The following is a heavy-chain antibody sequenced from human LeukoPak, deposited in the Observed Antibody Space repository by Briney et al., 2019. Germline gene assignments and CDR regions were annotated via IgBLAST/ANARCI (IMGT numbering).Heavy chain of an antibody. CDR3: ARGQDYYDSSGYYFAEYGMDV. V-gene: IGHV3-35*01. J-gene: IGHJ6*02. CDR2: VSWNGSRT. CDR1: GFTFSNSD. Sequence: PGGSLRLSCAASGFTFSNSDMNWVHQAPGKGLEWVSGVSWNGSRTHYADSVKGRFTISRDNSKNTLYLQMNSLRAEDTAVYYCARGQDYYDSSGYYFAEYGMDVWGQGTTVTVSS. D-gene: IGHD3-22*01.